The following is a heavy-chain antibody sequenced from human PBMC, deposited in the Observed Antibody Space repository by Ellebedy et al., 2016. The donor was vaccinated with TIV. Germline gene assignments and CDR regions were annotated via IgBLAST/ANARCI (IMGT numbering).Heavy chain of an antibody. CDR2: SSTYNGNT. J-gene: IGHJ4*02. CDR3: AISTVTTEMDY. D-gene: IGHD4-17*01. CDR1: GYTFSRYG. V-gene: IGHV1-18*04. Sequence: ASVKVSXKASGYTFSRYGISWVRQAPGQGLEWMGWSSTYNGNTNYAEKFQGRVTMTRNTSISTAYMELSSLRSEDTAVYYCAISTVTTEMDYWGQGTLVTVSS.